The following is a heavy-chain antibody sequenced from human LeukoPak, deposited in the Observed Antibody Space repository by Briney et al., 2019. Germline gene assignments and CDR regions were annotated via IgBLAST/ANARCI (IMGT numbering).Heavy chain of an antibody. J-gene: IGHJ6*02. CDR1: GFTFSSYG. Sequence: GGSLRLSCAASGFTFSSYGMHWVRQAPGKGLEWVAVIWYDGSNKYYADSVKGRFTISRDNSKNTLYLQMNSLRAEDTAVYYCARDLQYYDSSGYLSNYYYYYYGMDVWGQGTTVTVSS. CDR2: IWYDGSNK. CDR3: ARDLQYYDSSGYLSNYYYYYYGMDV. D-gene: IGHD3-22*01. V-gene: IGHV3-33*01.